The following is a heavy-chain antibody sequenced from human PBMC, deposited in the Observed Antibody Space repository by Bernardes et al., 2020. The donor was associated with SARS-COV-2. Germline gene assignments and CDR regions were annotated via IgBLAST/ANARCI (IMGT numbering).Heavy chain of an antibody. J-gene: IGHJ3*01. V-gene: IGHV3-43*01. CDR2: VSWDGSTP. CDR3: ATERQSLTVFGVGHDAFDF. D-gene: IGHD3-3*01. CDR1: GFTFEDST. Sequence: GGSLIPSCAASGFTFEDSTMHWVRQVPGQGLEWVSLVSWDGSTPNYADSVKGRFIISRDSSRNTVHLQMDSLRKEDTALYYCATERQSLTVFGVGHDAFDFWGQGTMVTVSS.